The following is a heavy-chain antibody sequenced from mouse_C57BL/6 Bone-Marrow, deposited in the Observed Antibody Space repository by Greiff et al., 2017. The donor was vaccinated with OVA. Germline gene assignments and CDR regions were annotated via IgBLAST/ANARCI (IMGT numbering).Heavy chain of an antibody. D-gene: IGHD1-1*01. V-gene: IGHV3-8*01. Sequence: EVKVEESGPGLAKPSQTLSLTCSVTGYSITSDYWNWIRKFPGNKLEYMGYISYSGSTYYNPSLKSRISITRDTSKNQYYLQLNSVTTEDTATYYCARYTYYYGSSSWYFDVWGTGTTVTVSS. J-gene: IGHJ1*03. CDR3: ARYTYYYGSSSWYFDV. CDR2: ISYSGST. CDR1: GYSITSDY.